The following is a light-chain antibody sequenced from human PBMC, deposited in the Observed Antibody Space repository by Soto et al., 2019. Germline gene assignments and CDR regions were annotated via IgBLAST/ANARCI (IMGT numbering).Light chain of an antibody. CDR1: KVIRTS. CDR3: PLLFDATIT. CDR2: AAS. J-gene: IGKJ5*01. Sequence: KSLTITCRDSKVIRTSLAWYQVKPGKAPKLLIYAASTLESGVPSRFSATVSGTVCRHTITSLDLEYLETDCCPLLFDATITFGHGTRLEIK. V-gene: IGKV1-9*01.